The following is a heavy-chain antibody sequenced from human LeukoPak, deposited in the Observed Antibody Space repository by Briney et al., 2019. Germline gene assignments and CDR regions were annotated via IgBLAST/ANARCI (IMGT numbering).Heavy chain of an antibody. J-gene: IGHJ6*02. D-gene: IGHD6-13*01. CDR3: ARDQWHSSSWEPYYYYGTDV. Sequence: GGSLRLSCAASGFTFSDYYMSWIRQAPGKGLEWVSYISSSGSTIYYADSVKGRFTISRDNAKNSLYLQMNSLRAEDTAVYYCARDQWHSSSWEPYYYYGTDVWGQGTTVTVSS. CDR2: ISSSGSTI. V-gene: IGHV3-11*01. CDR1: GFTFSDYY.